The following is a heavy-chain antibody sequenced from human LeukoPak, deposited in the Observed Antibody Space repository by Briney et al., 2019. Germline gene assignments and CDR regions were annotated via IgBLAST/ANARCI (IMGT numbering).Heavy chain of an antibody. D-gene: IGHD5-12*01. V-gene: IGHV3-33*01. CDR2: IWYDGSNK. CDR3: ARGDSGYDLAHFDY. Sequence: GGSLRLSCAASGFTFSSYGMHWDRQAPGKGLEWVAVIWYDGSNKYYADSVKGRFIISRDNSKNTLYLQMNSLRAEDTAVYYCARGDSGYDLAHFDYWGQGTLVTVSS. CDR1: GFTFSSYG. J-gene: IGHJ4*02.